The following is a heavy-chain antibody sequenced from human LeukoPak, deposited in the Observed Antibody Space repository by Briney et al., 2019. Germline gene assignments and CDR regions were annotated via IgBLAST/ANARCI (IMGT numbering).Heavy chain of an antibody. J-gene: IGHJ4*02. CDR2: ISSSGGST. Sequence: GGSLRLSCAASGFTFSNYAMSWVRQAPGKGLEWVSGISSSGGSTYYADSVKGRFTISRDNSKNTLYLQMNSLRAEDTAVYYCAKVDRTWSNYFDYWGQGTLVTVSS. CDR3: AKVDRTWSNYFDY. V-gene: IGHV3-23*01. D-gene: IGHD3-3*01. CDR1: GFTFSNYA.